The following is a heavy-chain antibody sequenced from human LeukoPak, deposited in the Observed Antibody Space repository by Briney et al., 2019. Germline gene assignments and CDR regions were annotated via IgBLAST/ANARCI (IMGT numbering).Heavy chain of an antibody. J-gene: IGHJ5*02. CDR3: ARDQDYSSSGSGFAP. CDR1: GYTFTGYY. V-gene: IGHV1-2*02. D-gene: IGHD6-13*01. CDR2: INPNSGGT. Sequence: ASVKVSCKASGYTFTGYYMHWVRQAPGQGLEWMGWINPNSGGTNYAQKFQGRVTMTRDTSISTAYMELSRLRSDDTAVYYCARDQDYSSSGSGFAPWARGTLVPVSS.